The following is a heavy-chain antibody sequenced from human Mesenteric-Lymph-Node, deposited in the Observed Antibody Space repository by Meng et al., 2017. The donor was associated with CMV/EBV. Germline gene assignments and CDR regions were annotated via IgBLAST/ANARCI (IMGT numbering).Heavy chain of an antibody. CDR1: GGSFSSYY. CDR2: IDYSGST. V-gene: IGHV4-59*01. J-gene: IGHJ5*02. CDR3: AREVGVCTNGVFQNWFDP. D-gene: IGHD2-8*01. Sequence: SETLSLTCAVYGGSFSSYYWSWIRQPPGKGLEWIGYIDYSGSTNYNPSLKTRVTISVDTSKNQFSLKLNSVTAADTAVYYCAREVGVCTNGVFQNWFDPWGQGTLVTVSS.